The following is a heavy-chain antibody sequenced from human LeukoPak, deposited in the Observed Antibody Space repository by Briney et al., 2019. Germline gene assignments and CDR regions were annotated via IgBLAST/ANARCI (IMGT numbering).Heavy chain of an antibody. CDR3: AKSRGAYYYYYMDV. CDR1: GFTFSSYN. J-gene: IGHJ6*03. CDR2: ISSSSSYI. Sequence: GGSLRLSCAASGFTFSSYNMNWVRQAPGQGLEWVSSISSSSSYIYYADSVKGRFTISRDNAKNSLYLQMNSLRAEDTAVYYCAKSRGAYYYYYMDVWGKGTTVTVSS. V-gene: IGHV3-21*04.